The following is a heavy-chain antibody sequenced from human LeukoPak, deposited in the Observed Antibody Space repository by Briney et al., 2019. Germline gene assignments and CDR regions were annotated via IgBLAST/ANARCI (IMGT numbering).Heavy chain of an antibody. CDR1: GYTLTELS. CDR2: INPSGGST. Sequence: ASVKVSCKVSGYTLTELSMHWVRQAPGQGLEWMGIINPSGGSTSYAQKFQGRVTMTRDTSTSTVYMELSSLRSEDTAVYYCAREGYDSSGYYVWGQGTLVTVSS. CDR3: AREGYDSSGYYV. V-gene: IGHV1-46*01. J-gene: IGHJ4*02. D-gene: IGHD3-22*01.